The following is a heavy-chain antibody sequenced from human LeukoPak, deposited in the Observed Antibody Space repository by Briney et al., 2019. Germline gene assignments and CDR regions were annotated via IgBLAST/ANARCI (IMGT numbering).Heavy chain of an antibody. V-gene: IGHV4-59*12. J-gene: IGHJ4*02. CDR2: IYHSGST. Sequence: SGTLSLTCTVSGGSISTYYWNWIRQPPGKGLEWIGYIYHSGSTNYNPSLQSRVTISVDTPKNQFSLKLSSVTAADTAVYYCARTAARRFDYWGQGTLVTVSS. D-gene: IGHD6-6*01. CDR1: GGSISTYY. CDR3: ARTAARRFDY.